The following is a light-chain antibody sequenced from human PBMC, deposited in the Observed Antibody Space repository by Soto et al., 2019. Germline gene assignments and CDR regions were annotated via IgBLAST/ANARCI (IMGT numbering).Light chain of an antibody. Sequence: QSVLTQPPSASGSPGQSVTISCTGTSSDVGKYKFVSWYQQHPGKAPKVIIYEVNNRPSGVPDRFSGSKSANTASLTVSGLRAEDEADYYFSSYAGNNNLLFGGGTKLTVL. J-gene: IGLJ3*02. V-gene: IGLV2-8*01. CDR3: SSYAGNNNLL. CDR2: EVN. CDR1: SSDVGKYKF.